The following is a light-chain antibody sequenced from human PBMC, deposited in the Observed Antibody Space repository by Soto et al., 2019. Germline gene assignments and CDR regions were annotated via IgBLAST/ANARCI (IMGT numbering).Light chain of an antibody. J-gene: IGKJ4*01. CDR3: QQSYSTPQT. CDR2: AAT. Sequence: DIQMTQSPSSLSASVGDRVTIPCRASQSISSYLNWYQHKPGKAPKVLIYAATSLQSGVPSRFSGSGSGTDFTLTISSLQPEDFATYYCQQSYSTPQTFGGGTKVDIK. V-gene: IGKV1-39*01. CDR1: QSISSY.